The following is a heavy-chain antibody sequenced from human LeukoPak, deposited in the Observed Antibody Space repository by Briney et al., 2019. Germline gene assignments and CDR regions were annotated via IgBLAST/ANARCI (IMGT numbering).Heavy chain of an antibody. CDR3: ARHGFNYHYMDV. CDR1: GDSISRSSYH. CDR2: FYYSGST. J-gene: IGHJ6*03. Sequence: SQSLSLTCTVSGDSISRSSYHWGWIREPPGKGLEWIGTFYYSGSTYYNPSLKSRVTISVDTSNNQFSLKRTSVTAADTAVYFCARHGFNYHYMDVWGKGTTVTVSS. D-gene: IGHD6-25*01. V-gene: IGHV4-39*01.